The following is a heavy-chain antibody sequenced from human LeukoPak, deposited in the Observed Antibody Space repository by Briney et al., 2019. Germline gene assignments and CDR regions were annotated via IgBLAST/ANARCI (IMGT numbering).Heavy chain of an antibody. CDR3: ASEYYYDSSGYNIDY. V-gene: IGHV1-18*01. CDR1: RYTFTSYG. J-gene: IGHJ4*02. D-gene: IGHD3-22*01. Sequence: GASVKVSCKASRYTFTSYGISWVRQALGQELEGMGWISAYNGNTNYAQKLQGRVTMTTDTSTSTAYMELRSLRSDDTAVYYCASEYYYDSSGYNIDYWGQGNLVTVSS. CDR2: ISAYNGNT.